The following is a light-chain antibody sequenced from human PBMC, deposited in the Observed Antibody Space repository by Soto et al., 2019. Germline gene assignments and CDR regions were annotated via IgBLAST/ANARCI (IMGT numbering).Light chain of an antibody. Sequence: QSALTQPASVSGSPGQSITISCTGTSSDVGSYNYVSWYQHHPGKVPKLMIYDVSSRPSGVSNRFSGSKSGNTASLTISGLQTEDEADYYSSSYTTSETRVFGTGTKLTVL. V-gene: IGLV2-14*03. J-gene: IGLJ1*01. CDR2: DVS. CDR1: SSDVGSYNY. CDR3: SSYTTSETRV.